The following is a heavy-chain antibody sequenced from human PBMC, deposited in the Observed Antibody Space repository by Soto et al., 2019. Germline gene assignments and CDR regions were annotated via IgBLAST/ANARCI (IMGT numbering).Heavy chain of an antibody. V-gene: IGHV1-69*02. Sequence: QVQLVQSGAEVKKPGSSVKVSCKASGGTFSSYTISWVRQAPGQGLEWMGRIIPILGITNYAQKFQGRVTITADKSTSTAYMDLSSLRSEDTAVYYCARGELLWFGELSAADNWFDPWGQGTLVTVSS. D-gene: IGHD3-10*01. CDR1: GGTFSSYT. CDR3: ARGELLWFGELSAADNWFDP. J-gene: IGHJ5*02. CDR2: IIPILGIT.